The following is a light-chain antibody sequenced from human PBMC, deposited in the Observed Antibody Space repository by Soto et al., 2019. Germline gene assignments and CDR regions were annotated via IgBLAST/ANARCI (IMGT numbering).Light chain of an antibody. CDR2: YVS. Sequence: QSALTQPRSVSGSPGQSVTISCTGTSSDVVSWYQQRPGKAPKLIIFYVSQRPSGVPDRFSASKSGNTASLTISGLQAEDEADYYCCSSACGFTWVFGGGTKLTVL. J-gene: IGLJ3*02. V-gene: IGLV2-11*01. CDR1: SSDVV. CDR3: CSSACGFTWV.